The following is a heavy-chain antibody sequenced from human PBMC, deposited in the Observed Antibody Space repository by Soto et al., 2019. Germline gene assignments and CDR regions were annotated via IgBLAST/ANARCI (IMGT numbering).Heavy chain of an antibody. V-gene: IGHV1-69*13. CDR3: VRDSGAKLSSS. Sequence: SVKVSCKASGGTFSSYRINWVRQAPGQGLEWVGGIVPIYRTADYAQKFQGRVTITADESARTSYMELRSRKSQDTAVYYCVRDSGAKLSSSWGQGTLVTAPQ. D-gene: IGHD6-13*01. J-gene: IGHJ4*02. CDR1: GGTFSSYR. CDR2: IVPIYRTA.